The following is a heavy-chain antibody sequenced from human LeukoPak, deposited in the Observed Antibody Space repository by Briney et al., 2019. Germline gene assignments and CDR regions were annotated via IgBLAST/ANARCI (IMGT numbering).Heavy chain of an antibody. D-gene: IGHD3-10*01. CDR1: GYTFTSYA. J-gene: IGHJ2*01. Sequence: GASVKVSCKASGYTFTSYAMHWVRQAPGQRLEWMGWINAGNGNTKYSQKFQGRVTITRDTSASTAYMELSSLRSEDTAVYYCARDSHVLLWFGELWDSYFDLWGRGTLVTVSS. V-gene: IGHV1-3*01. CDR2: INAGNGNT. CDR3: ARDSHVLLWFGELWDSYFDL.